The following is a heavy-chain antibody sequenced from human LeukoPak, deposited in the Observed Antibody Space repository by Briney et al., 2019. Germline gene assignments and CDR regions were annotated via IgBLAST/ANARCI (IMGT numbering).Heavy chain of an antibody. Sequence: GGSLRLSCAASGFTFSNYWMSWVRQAPGKRLEWVANIKQDGSERYYVDSVKGRFTISRDNAKNSVYLQMNSLRAEDTAVYYCVRGMDVWGQGTTVTVSS. V-gene: IGHV3-7*03. CDR1: GFTFSNYW. J-gene: IGHJ6*02. CDR3: VRGMDV. CDR2: IKQDGSER.